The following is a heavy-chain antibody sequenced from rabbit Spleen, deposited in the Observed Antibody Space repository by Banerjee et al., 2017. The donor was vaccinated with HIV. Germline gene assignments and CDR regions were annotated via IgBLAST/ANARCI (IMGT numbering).Heavy chain of an antibody. Sequence: QQQLEESGGGLVKPGGTLTLTCKASGIDFSSYNFICWVRQAPGKGLEWIACIDIGSRDFTYYASWAKGRFIISKTSSTTVTLQMTSLTVADTATYFCARDTGSSFSPYGMDLWGQGTLVTVS. V-gene: IGHV1S45*01. CDR1: GIDFSSYNF. D-gene: IGHD8-1*01. CDR2: IDIGSRDFT. CDR3: ARDTGSSFSPYGMDL. J-gene: IGHJ6*01.